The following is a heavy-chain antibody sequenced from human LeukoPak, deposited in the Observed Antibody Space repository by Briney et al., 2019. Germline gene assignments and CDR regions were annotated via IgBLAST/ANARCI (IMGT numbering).Heavy chain of an antibody. CDR2: INHSGST. J-gene: IGHJ6*03. Sequence: PSETLSLTCAVYGGSFSGYYWSWIRQPPGKGLEWIGEINHSGSTSYNPPLKSRVTISVDTSKTQFSLRLSSVTAADTAVYYCARGRVVVGMGYYYYYMEVWGKGNTVTVSS. V-gene: IGHV4-34*01. CDR1: GGSFSGYY. CDR3: ARGRVVVGMGYYYYYMEV. D-gene: IGHD2-2*01.